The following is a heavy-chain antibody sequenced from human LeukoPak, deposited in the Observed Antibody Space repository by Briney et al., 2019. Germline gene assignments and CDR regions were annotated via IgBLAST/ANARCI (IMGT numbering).Heavy chain of an antibody. CDR2: ISAYNGNT. Sequence: ASVKVSCKASGYTFTSYGISWVRQAPGQGLEWMGWISAYNGNTNYAQKLQGRVTMTTDTSTSTAYMELRSLRSDDTAIYYCARDNYYGSGSGLRYWGQGTLVTVSS. CDR3: ARDNYYGSGSGLRY. CDR1: GYTFTSYG. V-gene: IGHV1-18*01. D-gene: IGHD3-10*01. J-gene: IGHJ4*02.